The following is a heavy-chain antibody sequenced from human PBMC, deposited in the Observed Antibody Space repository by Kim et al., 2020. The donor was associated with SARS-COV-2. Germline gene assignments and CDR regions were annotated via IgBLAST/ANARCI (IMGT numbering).Heavy chain of an antibody. Sequence: DGDDKYYAESVKGRFTISRDTSKNPLYLQMDSLRAEDTAIYYCAKDSSLDSWGQGTLVTVSS. CDR3: AKDSSLDS. V-gene: IGHV3-30*02. CDR2: DGDDK. J-gene: IGHJ5*01.